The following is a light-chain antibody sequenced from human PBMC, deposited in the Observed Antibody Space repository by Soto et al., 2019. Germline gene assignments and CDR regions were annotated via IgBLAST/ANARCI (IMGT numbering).Light chain of an antibody. J-gene: IGKJ4*01. V-gene: IGKV3-11*01. CDR2: DGS. Sequence: EIVLTQSPATLSLSPGERATLSCRASQCVSSDLAWYQQKPGQAPRLLIYDGSNRATGVPARFSGSGSGTYFTLTISSLEPEDFAVYYCQQRSNWLLTFGGGTKVEIK. CDR1: QCVSSD. CDR3: QQRSNWLLT.